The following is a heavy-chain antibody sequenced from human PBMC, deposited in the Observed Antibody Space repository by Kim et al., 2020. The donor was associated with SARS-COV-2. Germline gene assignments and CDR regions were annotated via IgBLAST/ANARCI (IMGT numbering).Heavy chain of an antibody. J-gene: IGHJ6*02. CDR2: IWYDGSNK. Sequence: GGSLRLSCAASGFTFSSYGMHWVRQAPGKGLEWVAVIWYDGSNKYYADSVKGRFTISRDNSKNTLYLQMNSLRAEDTAVYYCVLVPAASYGMDVWGQGTTVTVSS. CDR1: GFTFSSYG. V-gene: IGHV3-33*01. CDR3: VLVPAASYGMDV. D-gene: IGHD2-2*01.